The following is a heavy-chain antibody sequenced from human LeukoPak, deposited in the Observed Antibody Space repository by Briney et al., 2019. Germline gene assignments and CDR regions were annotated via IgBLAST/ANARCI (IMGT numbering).Heavy chain of an antibody. CDR1: GGSFSGYY. CDR3: ARDYHYYDSSGYSSPVYGMDV. CDR2: INHSGSA. D-gene: IGHD3-22*01. Sequence: SETLSLTCAVYGGSFSGYYWTWIRQPPGKGLEWIGEINHSGSANYNPSLMSRVTISLDTSKNHFSLKLSSVTAADTAVYYCARDYHYYDSSGYSSPVYGMDVWGQGTTVTVSS. V-gene: IGHV4-34*01. J-gene: IGHJ6*02.